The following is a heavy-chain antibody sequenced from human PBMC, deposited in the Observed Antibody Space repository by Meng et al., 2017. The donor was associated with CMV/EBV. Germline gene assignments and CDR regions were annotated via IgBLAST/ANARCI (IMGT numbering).Heavy chain of an antibody. D-gene: IGHD3-3*01. CDR1: GFTFSSYW. J-gene: IGHJ6*02. Sequence: GESLKISYAASGFTFSSYWMSWVRQAPGKGLEWVANIKQDGSEKYYVDSVKGRFTISRDNSKNTLYLQMNSLRAEDTAVYYCAKVSSAYDFWSGLFGMDVWGQGTTVTVSS. CDR3: AKVSSAYDFWSGLFGMDV. CDR2: IKQDGSEK. V-gene: IGHV3-7*01.